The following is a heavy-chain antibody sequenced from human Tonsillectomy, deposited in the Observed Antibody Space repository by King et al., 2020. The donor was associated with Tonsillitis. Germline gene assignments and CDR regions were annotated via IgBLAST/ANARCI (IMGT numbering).Heavy chain of an antibody. Sequence: QVQLVQSGAEVKEPGASVKVSCKTSGYTFTNYAINWVRQAPGQRLEWMGWINVGNGNTKYSQKFQGRVTFTRDTSASTAYMELSSLRSEDTAVYFCARGTFPAPSLDYFDYWGQGTLVTVSS. V-gene: IGHV1-3*01. D-gene: IGHD2/OR15-2a*01. CDR3: ARGTFPAPSLDYFDY. J-gene: IGHJ4*02. CDR1: GYTFTNYA. CDR2: INVGNGNT.